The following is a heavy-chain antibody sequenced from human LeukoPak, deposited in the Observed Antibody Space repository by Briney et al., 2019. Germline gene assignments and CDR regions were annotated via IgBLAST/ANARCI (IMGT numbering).Heavy chain of an antibody. Sequence: SETLSLTCAVYGGSFSGYYWSWIRQPPGKGLEWIGEINHSGSTNYNPSLKSRVTISVDTSKNQFSLKLSSVTAADTAVYYCAREGAVAGFAYWGQGTLVTVSS. CDR2: INHSGST. CDR1: GGSFSGYY. V-gene: IGHV4-34*01. J-gene: IGHJ4*02. D-gene: IGHD6-19*01. CDR3: AREGAVAGFAY.